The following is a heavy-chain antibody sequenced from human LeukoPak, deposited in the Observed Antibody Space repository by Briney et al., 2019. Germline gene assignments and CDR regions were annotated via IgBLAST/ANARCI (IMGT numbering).Heavy chain of an antibody. D-gene: IGHD1-26*01. Sequence: GGSVTVSCKASGYTFISYAMHWVRQPPGQRVEWMGWINAGNGNTKYSQKFQGRVTITRDTSASTAYMALSILRSEDTAVYTGANDGMAPKWELPPYYFDYWGQGTLVTVSS. J-gene: IGHJ4*02. CDR2: INAGNGNT. V-gene: IGHV1-3*01. CDR3: ANDGMAPKWELPPYYFDY. CDR1: GYTFISYA.